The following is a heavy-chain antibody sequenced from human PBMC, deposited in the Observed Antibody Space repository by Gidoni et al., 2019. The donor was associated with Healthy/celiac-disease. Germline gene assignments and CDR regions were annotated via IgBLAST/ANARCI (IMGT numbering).Heavy chain of an antibody. Sequence: QVQLQESGPGLVKPSETLSLTCTVSGGSISHYYWSWIRQPPGKGLEWIGYIYYSGSTNYNPSLKSRVTISVDTSKNQFSLKLSSVTAADTAVYYCARSRSGSYHNWGQGTLVTVSS. CDR1: GGSISHYY. V-gene: IGHV4-59*01. D-gene: IGHD1-26*01. CDR3: ARSRSGSYHN. J-gene: IGHJ4*02. CDR2: IYYSGST.